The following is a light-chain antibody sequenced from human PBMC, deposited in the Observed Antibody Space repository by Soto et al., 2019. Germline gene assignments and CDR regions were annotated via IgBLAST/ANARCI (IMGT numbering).Light chain of an antibody. CDR1: RSDVGGYNY. V-gene: IGLV2-14*01. CDR3: SSYTSSYTLV. J-gene: IGLJ2*01. Sequence: QSALTQPASVSGSPGQSITISCTGTRSDVGGYNYVSWYQQHPGKAPILMIYDVSDRPSGVSNRFSGSKSGNTASLTISGLEAEDEADYYCSSYTSSYTLVFGGGTPLTVL. CDR2: DVS.